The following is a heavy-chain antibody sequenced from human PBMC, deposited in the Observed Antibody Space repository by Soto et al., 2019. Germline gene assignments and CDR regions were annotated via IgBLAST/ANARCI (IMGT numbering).Heavy chain of an antibody. CDR3: AKTHCSSTSCLNPYYYYGMDV. V-gene: IGHV3-21*01. J-gene: IGHJ6*02. CDR1: GFTFSSYS. D-gene: IGHD2-2*01. Sequence: GGSLRLSCAASGFTFSSYSMNWVRQAPGKGLEWVSSISSSSSYIYYADSVKGRFTISRDNAKNSLYLQMNSLRAEDTAVYYCAKTHCSSTSCLNPYYYYGMDVWGQGPTVTVSS. CDR2: ISSSSSYI.